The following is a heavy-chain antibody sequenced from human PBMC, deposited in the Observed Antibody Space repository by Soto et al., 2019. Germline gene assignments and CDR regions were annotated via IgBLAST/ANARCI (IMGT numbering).Heavy chain of an antibody. CDR3: ANTGHIVLAHADKNWLDS. D-gene: IGHD3-3*02. CDR2: ISGSGGST. V-gene: IGHV3-23*01. Sequence: PGGSLRLSCVASGFTFSSYAVSWVRQAPGKGLERVSAISGSGGSTYYADSVKGRFTISRDNSKNTVLLQVNSLRAEDTAIYYCANTGHIVLAHADKNWLDSWGQATLVTVSS. J-gene: IGHJ5*01. CDR1: GFTFSSYA.